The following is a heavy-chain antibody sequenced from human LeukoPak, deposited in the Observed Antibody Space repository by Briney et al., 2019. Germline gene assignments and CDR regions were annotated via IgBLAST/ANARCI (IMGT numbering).Heavy chain of an antibody. CDR1: GGSISSGGYY. CDR3: ARDQGGSRTFDY. D-gene: IGHD6-13*01. V-gene: IGHV4-31*03. J-gene: IGHJ4*02. Sequence: PSETLSLTCTVSGGSISSGGYYWSWIRQHPGKGLERIGYINYSGSTYYNPSLKSRVTISVDTSKNQFSLKLSSVTAADTAVYYCARDQGGSRTFDYWGQGTLVTVSS. CDR2: INYSGST.